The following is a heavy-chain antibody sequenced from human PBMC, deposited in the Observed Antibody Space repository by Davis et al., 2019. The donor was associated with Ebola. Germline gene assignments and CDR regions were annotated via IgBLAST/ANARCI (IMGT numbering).Heavy chain of an antibody. Sequence: GESLKISCAASGFTFSSYGMHWVRQAPGKGLEWVAVISYDGSNKYYADSVKGRFTISRDNSKNTLYLQMNSLRAEDTAVYYCAKVSTGYSSFWGQGTLVTVPS. CDR2: ISYDGSNK. J-gene: IGHJ4*02. D-gene: IGHD6-13*01. V-gene: IGHV3-30*18. CDR1: GFTFSSYG. CDR3: AKVSTGYSSF.